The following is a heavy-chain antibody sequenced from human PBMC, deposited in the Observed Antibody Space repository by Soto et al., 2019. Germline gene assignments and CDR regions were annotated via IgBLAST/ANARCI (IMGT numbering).Heavy chain of an antibody. Sequence: GGSLRLSCAASGFTFSDYYIHWIRRAPGKGLEWISYISGNGEVIQYAASARGRFTISRDDAENSVYLEMESLRDEDTALYYCARDVDADFRTDFDYWGRGTLVTVSS. CDR2: ISGNGEVI. J-gene: IGHJ4*02. CDR3: ARDVDADFRTDFDY. V-gene: IGHV3-11*01. D-gene: IGHD4-17*01. CDR1: GFTFSDYY.